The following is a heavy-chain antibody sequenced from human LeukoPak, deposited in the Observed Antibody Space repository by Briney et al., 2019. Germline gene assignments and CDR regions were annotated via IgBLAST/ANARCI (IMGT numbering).Heavy chain of an antibody. CDR2: INPSGGST. CDR1: GGTFSSYA. D-gene: IGHD3-22*01. J-gene: IGHJ4*02. V-gene: IGHV1-46*01. Sequence: ASVKVSCKASGGTFSSYAISWVRQAPGQGLEWMGIINPSGGSTTYAQKFQGRVTMTRDTSTSTVYMELSSLRSEDTAVYYCARDYYESSGYPDYWGQGTLVTVSS. CDR3: ARDYYESSGYPDY.